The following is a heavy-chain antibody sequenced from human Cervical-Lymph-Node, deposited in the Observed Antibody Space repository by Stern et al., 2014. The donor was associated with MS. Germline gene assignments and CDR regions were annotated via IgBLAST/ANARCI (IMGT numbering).Heavy chain of an antibody. D-gene: IGHD6-13*01. J-gene: IGHJ5*02. CDR1: GYTFTSYG. CDR2: ISAYNGNT. V-gene: IGHV1-18*01. CDR3: ARDSAAYSSSWNWFDP. Sequence: QMQLVQSGAEVKKPGASVKVSCKASGYTFTSYGISWVRQAPGQGLEWMGWISAYNGNTNYAQKLQGRVTMTTDTSTSTAYMELRSLRSDDTAVYYCARDSAAYSSSWNWFDPWGQGTLVTVSS.